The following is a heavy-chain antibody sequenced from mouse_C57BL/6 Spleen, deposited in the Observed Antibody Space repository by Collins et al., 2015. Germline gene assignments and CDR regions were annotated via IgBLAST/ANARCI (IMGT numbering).Heavy chain of an antibody. V-gene: IGHV3-2*02. J-gene: IGHJ2*01. CDR2: ISYSGST. CDR3: ARGPLDY. Sequence: DVQLQESGPGLVKPSQSLSLTCTVTGYSITSDYAWNWIRQFPGNKLEWMGYISYSGSTSYNPSLKSRISITRDTSKNQFFLQLNSVTTEDTATYYCARGPLDYWGQGTTLTVSS. CDR1: GYSITSDYA.